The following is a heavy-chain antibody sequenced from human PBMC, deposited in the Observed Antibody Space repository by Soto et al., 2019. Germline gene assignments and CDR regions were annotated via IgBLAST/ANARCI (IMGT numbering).Heavy chain of an antibody. CDR2: IYSGGST. V-gene: IGHV3-66*01. J-gene: IGHJ6*02. CDR3: ARFIVVVVAATYYYYGMDV. D-gene: IGHD2-15*01. CDR1: GFTVSSNY. Sequence: GGSLRLSCAASGFTVSSNYMSWVRQAPGKGLEWVSVIYSGGSTYYADSVKGRFTISRDNAKNSLYLQMNSLRAEDTAVYYCARFIVVVVAATYYYYGMDVWGQGTTVTVSS.